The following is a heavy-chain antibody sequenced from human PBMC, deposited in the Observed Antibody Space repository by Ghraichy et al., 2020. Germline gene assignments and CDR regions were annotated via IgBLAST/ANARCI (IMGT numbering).Heavy chain of an antibody. Sequence: ESLNISCTVSDGSISSYYWSWIRQPPGKGLEWIGYIYYSGSTNYNPSLKSRVTISVDTSKNQFSLKLSSATAADTAVYYCARSYDSRRYYYGMDVWGQGTTVTVSS. CDR1: DGSISSYY. D-gene: IGHD3-22*01. CDR3: ARSYDSRRYYYGMDV. V-gene: IGHV4-59*01. J-gene: IGHJ6*02. CDR2: IYYSGST.